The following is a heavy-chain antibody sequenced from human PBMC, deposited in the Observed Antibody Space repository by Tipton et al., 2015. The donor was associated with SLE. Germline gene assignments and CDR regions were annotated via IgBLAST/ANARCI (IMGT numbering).Heavy chain of an antibody. CDR3: AREATWIQFWFYGF. CDR1: GGSLSDHY. J-gene: IGHJ4*02. D-gene: IGHD5-18*01. Sequence: TLSLTCAVYGGSLSDHYWSWIRQPAGKGLEWIGRIYTSGSTNYNPSLKSRLTISLDTSKNQFSLKLSSVTAADTAVYYCAREATWIQFWFYGFWGQGNLVTVSS. V-gene: IGHV4-4*07. CDR2: IYTSGST.